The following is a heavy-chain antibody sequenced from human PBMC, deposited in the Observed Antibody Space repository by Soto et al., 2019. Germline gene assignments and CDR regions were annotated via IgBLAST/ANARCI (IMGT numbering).Heavy chain of an antibody. D-gene: IGHD6-13*01. J-gene: IGHJ4*02. CDR1: GGSISGYY. Sequence: SETLSLTCTVSGGSISGYYWGWIRQPPGKGLEWIGTLYYSGSTYYNPSLKSRVTISVDASKNQFSLKLSSVTAADTAVYFCARRSLAAAGKYYFDYWGQGTLVTVSS. V-gene: IGHV4-39*01. CDR3: ARRSLAAAGKYYFDY. CDR2: LYYSGST.